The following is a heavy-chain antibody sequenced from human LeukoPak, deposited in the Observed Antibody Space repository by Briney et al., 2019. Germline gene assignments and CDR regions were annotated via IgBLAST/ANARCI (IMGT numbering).Heavy chain of an antibody. J-gene: IGHJ3*02. CDR3: ARDFRGSVDAFDI. Sequence: SETLSLTRTVSGGSISDYYWNWMRQPPGKGLEWIGYIHYSGRTNYNPSLKSRVSISGDTSKNQFSLQLSSVTAADTAVYYCARDFRGSVDAFDIWGQGTMVAVSS. V-gene: IGHV4-59*01. CDR1: GGSISDYY. CDR2: IHYSGRT.